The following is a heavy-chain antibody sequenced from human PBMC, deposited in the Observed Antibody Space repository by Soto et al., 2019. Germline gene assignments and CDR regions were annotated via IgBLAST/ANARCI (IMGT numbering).Heavy chain of an antibody. J-gene: IGHJ6*02. Sequence: GGSLRLSCAASGFTFSSYWMHWVRQAPGKGLVWVSRINSDGSSTSYADSVKGRFTISRDNAKNTLYLQMNSLRAEDTAVYYCARAVDYYDSSGYYPYGMDVWGQGTTVTVS. CDR1: GFTFSSYW. V-gene: IGHV3-74*01. D-gene: IGHD3-22*01. CDR2: INSDGSST. CDR3: ARAVDYYDSSGYYPYGMDV.